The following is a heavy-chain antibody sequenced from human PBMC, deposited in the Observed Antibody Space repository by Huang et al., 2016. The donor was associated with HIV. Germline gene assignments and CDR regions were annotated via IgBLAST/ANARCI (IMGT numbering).Heavy chain of an antibody. V-gene: IGHV1-69*01. D-gene: IGHD6-19*01. Sequence: QVHLVQSGDEVKKPGSSVKVSCKASGGTFSYNSISWVRQAPGRGLEGMGGISPALGAATYAPKFQGRVTFTADASTNTAYMELSSLRSDDTAMFYCARDFIEVAQGMFDLWGQGTLVTVS. J-gene: IGHJ4*02. CDR3: ARDFIEVAQGMFDL. CDR2: ISPALGAA. CDR1: GGTFSYNS.